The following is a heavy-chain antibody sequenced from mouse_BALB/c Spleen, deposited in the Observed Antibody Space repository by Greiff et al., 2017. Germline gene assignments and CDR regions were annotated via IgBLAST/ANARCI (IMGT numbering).Heavy chain of an antibody. D-gene: IGHD1-1*01. CDR1: GFNIKDTY. Sequence: EVQRVESGAELVKPGASVKLSCTASGFNIKDTYMHWVKQRPEQGLEWIGRIDPANGNTKYDPKFQGKATITADTSSNTAYLQLSSLTSEDTAVYYCARGYYGSRSWFAYWGQGTLVTVSA. J-gene: IGHJ3*01. CDR3: ARGYYGSRSWFAY. V-gene: IGHV14-3*02. CDR2: IDPANGNT.